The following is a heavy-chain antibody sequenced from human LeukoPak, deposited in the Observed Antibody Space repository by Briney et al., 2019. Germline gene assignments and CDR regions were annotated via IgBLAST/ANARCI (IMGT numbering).Heavy chain of an antibody. CDR2: ISGGGGST. CDR3: AKGSGINHYHWIDP. D-gene: IGHD1-14*01. CDR1: EFTFSNYA. Sequence: GGSLRLSCAASEFTFSNYAMNWVRQAPGKGLEWVSGISGGGGSTYYADSVKGRFTISRDNSKNTLFLQMDSLRAEDTALYYCAKGSGINHYHWIDPWGQGTLVTVSS. J-gene: IGHJ5*02. V-gene: IGHV3-23*01.